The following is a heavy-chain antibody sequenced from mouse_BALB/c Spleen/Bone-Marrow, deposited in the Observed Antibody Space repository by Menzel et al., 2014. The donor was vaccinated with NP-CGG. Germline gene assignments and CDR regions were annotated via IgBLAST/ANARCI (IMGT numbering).Heavy chain of an antibody. V-gene: IGHV5-17*02. Sequence: EVQVVESGGGLVQPGGSRKLSCAASGFTFSSFAMHWVRQAPEKGLEWVAYISSGSSTIYYADTVMGRFTISRDNPKNTLFLQMTSLRSEDTAMYYCARSGSSSGCFDYWGQGTTLTVSS. D-gene: IGHD1-1*01. CDR1: GFTFSSFA. J-gene: IGHJ2*01. CDR2: ISSGSSTI. CDR3: ARSGSSSGCFDY.